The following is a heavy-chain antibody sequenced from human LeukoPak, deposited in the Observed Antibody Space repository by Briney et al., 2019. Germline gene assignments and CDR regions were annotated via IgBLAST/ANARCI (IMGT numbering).Heavy chain of an antibody. CDR3: TTDVGSIDSSSY. Sequence: GGSLRLSCAASGFSFSTYAMNWVRQAPGKGLEWVGRIKSKTDGGTTDYAAPVKGRFTISRDDSKNTLYLQMNSLKTEDTAVYYCTTDVGSIDSSSYWGQGTLVTVSS. D-gene: IGHD6-6*01. J-gene: IGHJ4*02. V-gene: IGHV3-15*01. CDR2: IKSKTDGGTT. CDR1: GFSFSTYA.